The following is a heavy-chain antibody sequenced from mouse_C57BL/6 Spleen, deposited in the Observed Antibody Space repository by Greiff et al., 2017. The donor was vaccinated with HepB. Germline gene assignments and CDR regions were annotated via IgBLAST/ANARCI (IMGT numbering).Heavy chain of an antibody. V-gene: IGHV1-5*01. CDR3: TRGLVTTRFAY. J-gene: IGHJ3*01. CDR2: IYPGNSDP. CDR1: GYTFTSYW. D-gene: IGHD2-12*01. Sequence: EVQLQQSGTVLARPGASVKMSCKTSGYTFTSYWMHWVKQRPGQGLEWIGAIYPGNSDPSYNQKFKGKAKLTAVTSASTSYMELSSLTNEDSAVYYCTRGLVTTRFAYWGQGTLVTVSA.